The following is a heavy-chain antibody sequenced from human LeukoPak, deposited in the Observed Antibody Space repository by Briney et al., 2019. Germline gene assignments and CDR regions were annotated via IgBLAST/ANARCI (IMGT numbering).Heavy chain of an antibody. J-gene: IGHJ4*02. V-gene: IGHV4-39*07. CDR2: IYYFGST. CDR1: GGSISSTSYY. Sequence: PSETLSLTCTVSGGSISSTSYYWGWIRQPPGKGLEWIGTIYYFGSTYYNPSLKSRVTISVDTSKNQFSLELSSVTAADTAVYYCARVITFFGVPDPRFDYWGQGTLVTVSS. D-gene: IGHD3-3*01. CDR3: ARVITFFGVPDPRFDY.